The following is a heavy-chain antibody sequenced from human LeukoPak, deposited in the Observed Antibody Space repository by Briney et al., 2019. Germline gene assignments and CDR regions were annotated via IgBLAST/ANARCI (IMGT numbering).Heavy chain of an antibody. CDR1: GFTFSSYW. D-gene: IGHD4-17*01. CDR3: ARDSSDDYGDYFAR. Sequence: PGGSLRLSCAASGFTFSSYWMSWVRQAPGKGLEWVSGINWNGGSTGYADSVKGRFTISRGNAKNSLYLQMNSLRAEDTALYYCARDSSDDYGDYFARWGQGTLVTVSS. CDR2: INWNGGST. J-gene: IGHJ4*02. V-gene: IGHV3-20*04.